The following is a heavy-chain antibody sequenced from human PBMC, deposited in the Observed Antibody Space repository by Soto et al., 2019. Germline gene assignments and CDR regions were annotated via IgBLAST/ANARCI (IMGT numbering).Heavy chain of an antibody. CDR3: ARGLVVVSATYWYFDL. D-gene: IGHD2-15*01. CDR2: MNPNSGKA. CDR1: GYTFTSDD. V-gene: IGHV1-8*01. Sequence: QVQLVQSGAEVKKPGASVKVSCKASGYTFTSDDINWVRQAAGQGLEWIGWMNPNSGKAVYAQKFQGRVTMAGNTSISTAYMELSSLRSDDTAVYFCARGLVVVSATYWYFDLWGRGTLVTVSS. J-gene: IGHJ2*01.